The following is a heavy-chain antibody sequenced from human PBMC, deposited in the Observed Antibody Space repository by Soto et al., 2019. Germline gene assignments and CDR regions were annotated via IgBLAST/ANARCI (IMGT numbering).Heavy chain of an antibody. D-gene: IGHD5-12*01. CDR1: GFTFSSYS. Sequence: EVQLVESGGGLVQPGGSLRLSCAASGFTFSSYSMNWVRQAPGKGLEWVSYISSSSSTIYYADSVKGRFTISRDNAKNSLYMQMNSLRAEDTAVYYCARGGSIVATILAFDIWGQGTMVTVSS. J-gene: IGHJ3*02. V-gene: IGHV3-48*01. CDR3: ARGGSIVATILAFDI. CDR2: ISSSSSTI.